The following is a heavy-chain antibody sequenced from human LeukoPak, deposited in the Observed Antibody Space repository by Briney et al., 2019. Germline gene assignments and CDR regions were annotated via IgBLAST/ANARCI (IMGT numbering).Heavy chain of an antibody. CDR1: GFTFSSYA. CDR3: AKDPNQLGIPYYFDY. V-gene: IGHV3-23*01. CDR2: ITGSGGST. J-gene: IGHJ4*02. D-gene: IGHD7-27*01. Sequence: PGGSLRLSCAASGFTFSSYAISSIHQAPWHRPEWVSTITGSGGSTYYAESVKGRFTISRDNSKNTLYLQMNSLRAEDTAVYYCAKDPNQLGIPYYFDYWGQGTLVTVSS.